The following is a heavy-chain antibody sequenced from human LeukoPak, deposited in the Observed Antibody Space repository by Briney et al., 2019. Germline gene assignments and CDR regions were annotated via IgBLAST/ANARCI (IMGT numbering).Heavy chain of an antibody. Sequence: SETLSLTCTVSGGSISSYYWSWIRQPPGKGLEWIGYIYYSGSTNYNPSLKSRVTISVDTSKNQFSLKLSSVTAADTAVYYCARVRPYYDSSGYYFDYWGQGTLVTVSS. D-gene: IGHD3-22*01. V-gene: IGHV4-59*01. CDR2: IYYSGST. CDR3: ARVRPYYDSSGYYFDY. CDR1: GGSISSYY. J-gene: IGHJ4*02.